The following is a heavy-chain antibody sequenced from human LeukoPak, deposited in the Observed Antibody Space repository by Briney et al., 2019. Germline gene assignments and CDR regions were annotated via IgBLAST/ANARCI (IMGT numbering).Heavy chain of an antibody. Sequence: SVKVSCKASGGTFSSYAISWVRQAPGQGLEWMGGIIPIFGTANYAQKFQGRVTITADKSTSTAYMELSSLRSEDTAVYYCARTIGYSYGSYFDYWGQGTLVTVSS. CDR3: ARTIGYSYGSYFDY. CDR2: IIPIFGTA. V-gene: IGHV1-69*06. J-gene: IGHJ4*02. CDR1: GGTFSSYA. D-gene: IGHD5-18*01.